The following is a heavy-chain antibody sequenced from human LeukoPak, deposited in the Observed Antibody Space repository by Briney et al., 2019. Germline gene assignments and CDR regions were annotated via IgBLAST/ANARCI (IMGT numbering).Heavy chain of an antibody. CDR2: IKQDGSEK. D-gene: IGHD3-3*01. V-gene: IGHV3-7*01. J-gene: IGHJ4*02. Sequence: GGSLRLSCAAPGFTFSSYWMSWVRQAPGKGLGWVANIKQDGSEKYYVNSVRGRFTISRDNAKNSLYLQMNSLRAEDTAVYYCASVYYDFWSGYYPFDYWGQGTLITVSS. CDR3: ASVYYDFWSGYYPFDY. CDR1: GFTFSSYW.